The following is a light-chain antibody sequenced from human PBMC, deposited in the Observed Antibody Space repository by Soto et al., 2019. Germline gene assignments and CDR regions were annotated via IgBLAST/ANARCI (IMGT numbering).Light chain of an antibody. V-gene: IGLV1-40*01. Sequence: QAVVRQPPAVSGAPGQRVTISCTGNSSNLGAGYDVHWYQQLPGAAPKLVIFGNRNRPSGVPERFSGSKSGTSASLDITGLQAEDEADYYCQAYDYSLTASVFGGGTKLTVL. CDR2: GNR. CDR1: SSNLGAGYD. J-gene: IGLJ3*02. CDR3: QAYDYSLTASV.